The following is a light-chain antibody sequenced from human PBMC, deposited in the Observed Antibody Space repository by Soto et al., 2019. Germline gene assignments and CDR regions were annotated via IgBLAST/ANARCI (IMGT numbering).Light chain of an antibody. CDR3: QTWGTGIRV. CDR2: INSDGSH. V-gene: IGLV4-69*02. Sequence: QLVLTQPPSASASLGASVTLTCTLSSGHNTYAIAWHQLQPERGPRFLMKINSDGSHSKGDGIPGRFAGSRSGAERSLTISRLQSEDEADYYCQTWGTGIRVFGGGTKLTVL. CDR1: SGHNTYA. J-gene: IGLJ3*02.